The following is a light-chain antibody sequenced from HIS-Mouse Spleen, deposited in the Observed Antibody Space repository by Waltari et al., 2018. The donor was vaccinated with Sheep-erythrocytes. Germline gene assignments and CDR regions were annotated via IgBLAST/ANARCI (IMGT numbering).Light chain of an antibody. CDR2: DVS. CDR3: CSYAGSYNHV. J-gene: IGLJ1*01. CDR1: SSYVGSYNL. Sequence: QSALTQPASVSGSPGQSITISCTGPSSYVGSYNLVSWYQQHPGKAPKLMIYDVSKRPSGVPDRFSGSKSGNTASLTISGLQAEDEADYYCCSYAGSYNHVFATGTKVTVL. V-gene: IGLV2-23*02.